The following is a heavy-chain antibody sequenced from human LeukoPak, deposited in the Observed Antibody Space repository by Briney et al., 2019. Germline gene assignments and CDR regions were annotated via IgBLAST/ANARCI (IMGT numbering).Heavy chain of an antibody. CDR3: ARTTGGRGYFDY. CDR1: GYTFTSYY. V-gene: IGHV1-46*01. D-gene: IGHD2-8*02. Sequence: GASVKVSCKASGYTFTSYYMHWVRQAPGQGLEWMGIVNPSGGSTSYAQKFQGRVTMTRDTSTSTVYMELSSLRSEDTAVYYCARTTGGRGYFDYWGQGTLVTVSS. CDR2: VNPSGGST. J-gene: IGHJ4*02.